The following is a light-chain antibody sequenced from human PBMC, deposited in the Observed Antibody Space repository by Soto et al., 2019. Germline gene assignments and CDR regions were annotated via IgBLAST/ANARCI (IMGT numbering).Light chain of an antibody. V-gene: IGKV3-20*01. J-gene: IGKJ2*01. Sequence: EIVLTQSPGTLSLSPGERATLSCRASQSVSSSYLAWYQHKPGQAPRLLIYGASSRATGIPDRFSGSGSGTDFTLTISRLEPEDFAVYYCQQYGSSPYTFDQATKLEIK. CDR3: QQYGSSPYT. CDR2: GAS. CDR1: QSVSSSY.